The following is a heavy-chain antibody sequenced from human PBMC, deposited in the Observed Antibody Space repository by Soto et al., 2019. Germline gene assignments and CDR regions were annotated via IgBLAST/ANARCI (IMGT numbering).Heavy chain of an antibody. CDR1: GFTFSSYV. CDR2: ISGSGGST. Sequence: EGQLLESGGGLVQPGGSLRLSCAASGFTFSSYVMSWVRQAPGKGLEWVSAISGSGGSTYYADSVKGRFTISRDNSKNTLYLQMSSLRAEDTAVYYCDREGDGFDIWGQGTMVTVSS. V-gene: IGHV3-23*01. J-gene: IGHJ3*02. CDR3: DREGDGFDI. D-gene: IGHD1-26*01.